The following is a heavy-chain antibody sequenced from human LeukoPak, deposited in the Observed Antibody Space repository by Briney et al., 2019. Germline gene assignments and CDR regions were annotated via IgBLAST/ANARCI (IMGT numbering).Heavy chain of an antibody. V-gene: IGHV4-4*07. CDR1: GGSISSYY. J-gene: IGHJ6*02. Sequence: SETLSLTCTVSGGSISSYYWSWIRQPAGKGLEWIGRIYTSGSTNYNPSLKSRVTMSVDTSKNQFSLKLSSVTAADTAVYYCARGGGYSYVNYYYYGMDVWGQGTTVTVSS. D-gene: IGHD5-18*01. CDR2: IYTSGST. CDR3: ARGGGYSYVNYYYYGMDV.